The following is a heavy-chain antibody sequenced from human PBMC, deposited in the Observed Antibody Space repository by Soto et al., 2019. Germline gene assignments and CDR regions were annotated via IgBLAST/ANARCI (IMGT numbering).Heavy chain of an antibody. Sequence: QGQLVESGGGVVQTGRSLRLSCAASGFTFSSYGMHWVRQAPGRGLEWEAVISYDGSNKYSADSVKGRFPISRDNSKNTLDPQLNSLRAEDTAVYYCAKAVVGWDCSGGSCYSAPRDGWRRGTMVTVSS. V-gene: IGHV3-30*18. CDR1: GFTFSSYG. D-gene: IGHD2-15*01. CDR2: ISYDGSNK. J-gene: IGHJ6*02. CDR3: AKAVVGWDCSGGSCYSAPRDG.